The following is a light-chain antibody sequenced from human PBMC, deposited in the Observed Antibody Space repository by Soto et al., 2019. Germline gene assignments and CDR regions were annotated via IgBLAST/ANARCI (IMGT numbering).Light chain of an antibody. CDR1: QSVSSSY. V-gene: IGKV3-20*01. CDR2: GAS. Sequence: EIVLTQSPGTLSLSPGERATLSCRASQSVSSSYLAWYQQKPGQAPRLLIYGASSRATGIPDGFSGSGSGTDFTLTISRLEPEDFAVYYCQQYGSLFGQGTKVEIK. CDR3: QQYGSL. J-gene: IGKJ1*01.